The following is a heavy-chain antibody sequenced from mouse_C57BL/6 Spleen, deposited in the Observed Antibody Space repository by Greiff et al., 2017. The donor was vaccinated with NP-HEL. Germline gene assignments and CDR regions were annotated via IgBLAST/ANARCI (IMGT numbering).Heavy chain of an antibody. V-gene: IGHV5-17*01. CDR1: GFTFSDYG. CDR3: AILYGNHMDV. CDR2: ISSGSSTI. D-gene: IGHD2-1*01. Sequence: EVKVVESGGGLVKPGGSLKLSCAASGFTFSDYGMHWVRQAPEKGLEWVAYISSGSSTIYYADTVKGRFTISRDNAKNTLFLQMTSLRSEDTAMYYCAILYGNHMDVWGTGTTVTVSS. J-gene: IGHJ1*03.